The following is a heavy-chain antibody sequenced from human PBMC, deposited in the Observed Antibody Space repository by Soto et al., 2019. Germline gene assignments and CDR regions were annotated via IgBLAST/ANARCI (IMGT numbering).Heavy chain of an antibody. Sequence: GGPMRLSCTASGFTFSSYGMHWVRQAPGKGLEWVAVISDDGSNKYYADSVKGRFTISRDNSKNTLYLQMNSLRAEDTAVYYCAKKLRYLFGYWGQGTLVTVSS. CDR2: ISDDGSNK. J-gene: IGHJ4*02. V-gene: IGHV3-30*18. CDR1: GFTFSSYG. CDR3: AKKLRYLFGY. D-gene: IGHD3-9*01.